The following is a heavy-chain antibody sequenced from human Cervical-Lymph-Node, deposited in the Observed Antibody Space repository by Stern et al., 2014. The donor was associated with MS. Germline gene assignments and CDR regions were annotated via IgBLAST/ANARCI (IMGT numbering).Heavy chain of an antibody. Sequence: QLVESGSGLVKPSQTLSLTCAVSGGSISSGGYSWSWIRQPPGKGLEWLGYIYHSGSTYYNPSLKSRVTISVDRSKNQFSLKLSSVTAADTAVYYCARVTPGDWFDPWGQGTLVTVSS. CDR1: GGSISSGGYS. D-gene: IGHD2-8*02. CDR2: IYHSGST. CDR3: ARVTPGDWFDP. J-gene: IGHJ5*02. V-gene: IGHV4-30-2*01.